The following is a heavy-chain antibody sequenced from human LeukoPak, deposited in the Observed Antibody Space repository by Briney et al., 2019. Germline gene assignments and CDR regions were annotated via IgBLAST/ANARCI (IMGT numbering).Heavy chain of an antibody. J-gene: IGHJ4*02. D-gene: IGHD3-16*02. CDR3: ARSSGTTSPMITFGGVIVHYYFDY. V-gene: IGHV3-21*01. CDR1: GFTFSSYS. Sequence: GWSLRLSCLASGFTFSSYSMNGVRQAPGKGLAGVASISSSSSYIYYADSVKGRFTISRDNAKNSLYLQMNSLRAEDTAVYYCARSSGTTSPMITFGGVIVHYYFDYWGQGTLVTVSS. CDR2: ISSSSSYI.